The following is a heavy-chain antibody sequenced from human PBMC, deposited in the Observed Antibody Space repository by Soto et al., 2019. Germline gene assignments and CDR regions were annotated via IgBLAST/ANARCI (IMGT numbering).Heavy chain of an antibody. CDR3: AKDHLGDLYSFNWYFDL. Sequence: EVQLVESGGGLVQPGRSLRLSCAASGFTFDDYAMHWVRQAPGKGLEWVSGISWNSGSIGYEDSVKGRFTISRDNAKNSLYLQMNSLRSEDTALYYCAKDHLGDLYSFNWYFDLWFRVTLVTVSS. CDR2: ISWNSGSI. J-gene: IGHJ2*01. D-gene: IGHD3-16*01. CDR1: GFTFDDYA. V-gene: IGHV3-9*01.